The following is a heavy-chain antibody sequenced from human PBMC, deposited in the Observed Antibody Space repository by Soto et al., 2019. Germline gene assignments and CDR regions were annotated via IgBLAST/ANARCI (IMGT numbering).Heavy chain of an antibody. J-gene: IGHJ6*02. V-gene: IGHV4-59*01. D-gene: IGHD1-1*01. Sequence: ETLSLSCTVSGGSISSYYWSWIRQPPGKGLEWIGYMSYTGSPNDNPSLKSRVTISVDTSKNQFSLKLSSVTAADTAVYYCARSNGASNWIYGMDVWGQGTTVTVSS. CDR1: GGSISSYY. CDR2: MSYTGSP. CDR3: ARSNGASNWIYGMDV.